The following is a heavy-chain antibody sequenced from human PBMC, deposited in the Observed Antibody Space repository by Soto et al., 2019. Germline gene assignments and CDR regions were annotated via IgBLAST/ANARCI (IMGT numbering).Heavy chain of an antibody. V-gene: IGHV1-69*13. Sequence: SVKVSCKASGGTFSSYAISWVRQAPGQGLEWMGGIIPIFRTANYAQKFQGRVTITADASTSTAYMELSSLRSEDTAVYYCARVHHPYYYDSSGYYFDYWGQGTLVTVS. J-gene: IGHJ4*02. CDR1: GGTFSSYA. CDR3: ARVHHPYYYDSSGYYFDY. D-gene: IGHD3-22*01. CDR2: IIPIFRTA.